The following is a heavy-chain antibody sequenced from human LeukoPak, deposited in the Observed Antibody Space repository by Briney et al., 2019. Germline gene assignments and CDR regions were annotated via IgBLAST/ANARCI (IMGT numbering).Heavy chain of an antibody. CDR3: ARDDTVTTRVGFID. J-gene: IGHJ4*02. Sequence: GGSLRLSCAASGFTFSSYWLSWVRQAPGKGLEWVANIKQDGSEKYYVDSVKGRFTISRDNAKKSLYLLMNSLRAEDTAVYYCARDDTVTTRVGFIDWGQGTLVTVSS. D-gene: IGHD4-17*01. V-gene: IGHV3-7*01. CDR2: IKQDGSEK. CDR1: GFTFSSYW.